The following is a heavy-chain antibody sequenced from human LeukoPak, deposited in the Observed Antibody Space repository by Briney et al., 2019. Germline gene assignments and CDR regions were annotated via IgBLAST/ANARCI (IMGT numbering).Heavy chain of an antibody. CDR3: ARNPDGDYDY. V-gene: IGHV3-30-3*01. Sequence: PGGSLRLSRAASGFTFSTYAMYWVRQAPGKGLEWVAIVSYDGSIEYYADSVKGRFTISRDNARNTLYLQMDSLRVEDTAVYYCARNPDGDYDYWGQGALVTVSS. D-gene: IGHD2-8*01. CDR2: VSYDGSIE. J-gene: IGHJ4*02. CDR1: GFTFSTYA.